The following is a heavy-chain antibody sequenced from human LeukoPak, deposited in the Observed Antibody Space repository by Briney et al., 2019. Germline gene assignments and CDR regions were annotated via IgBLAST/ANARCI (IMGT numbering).Heavy chain of an antibody. Sequence: GGSLRLSCAASGFTFSSYAMHWVRQAPGKGLEWVAVISYDGSNKYYADSVKGRFTISRDNSKNTLYLQMNSLRAEDTAVYYCAREVVPDSSGYSEYYFDYWGQGTLVTVSS. D-gene: IGHD3-22*01. CDR1: GFTFSSYA. J-gene: IGHJ4*02. CDR2: ISYDGSNK. V-gene: IGHV3-30-3*01. CDR3: AREVVPDSSGYSEYYFDY.